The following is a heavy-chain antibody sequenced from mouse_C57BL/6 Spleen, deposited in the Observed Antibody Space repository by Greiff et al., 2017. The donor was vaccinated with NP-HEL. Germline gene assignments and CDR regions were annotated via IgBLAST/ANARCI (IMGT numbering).Heavy chain of an antibody. J-gene: IGHJ3*01. V-gene: IGHV5-17*01. CDR3: ARVYGSSYGFAD. CDR1: GFTFSDYG. Sequence: EVKLLESGGGLVKPGGSLKLSCAASGFTFSDYGMHWVRQAPEKGLEWVAYISSGSSTIYYADTVKGRFTISRDNAKNTLFLQMTSLRSEDTAMYYCARVYGSSYGFADWGQGTLVTVSA. D-gene: IGHD1-1*01. CDR2: ISSGSSTI.